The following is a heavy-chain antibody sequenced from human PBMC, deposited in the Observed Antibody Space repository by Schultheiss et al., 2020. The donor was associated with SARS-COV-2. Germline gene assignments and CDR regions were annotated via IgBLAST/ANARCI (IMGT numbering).Heavy chain of an antibody. D-gene: IGHD2-2*01. CDR2: IYYSGST. Sequence: SETLSLTCTVSGGSISSGGYYWSWIRQHPGKGLEWIGYIYYSGSTYYNPSLKSRVTISVDKSKNQFSLKLSSVTAADTAVYYCARLSRARVVVVAAAALAFDIWGQGTTVTVSS. CDR1: GGSISSGGYY. J-gene: IGHJ3*02. CDR3: ARLSRARVVVVAAAALAFDI. V-gene: IGHV4-31*03.